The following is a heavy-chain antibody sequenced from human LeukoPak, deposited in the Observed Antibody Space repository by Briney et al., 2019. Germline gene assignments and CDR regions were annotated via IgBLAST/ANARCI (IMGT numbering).Heavy chain of an antibody. CDR1: GFTFSTYW. Sequence: GGSLRLSCAASGFTFSTYWMSWVRQAPGKGLEWVANIKQDGSEKYYVDSVKGRFTISRDNAKNSLYLQMNSLRAEDTAVYYCARDFNGSGYYYLYYYYGMDVWGQGTTVTVSS. J-gene: IGHJ6*02. V-gene: IGHV3-7*01. CDR3: ARDFNGSGYYYLYYYYGMDV. D-gene: IGHD3-22*01. CDR2: IKQDGSEK.